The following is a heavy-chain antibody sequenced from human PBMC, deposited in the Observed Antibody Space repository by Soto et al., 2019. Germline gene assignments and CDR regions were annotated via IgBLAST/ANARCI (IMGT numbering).Heavy chain of an antibody. Sequence: PGGSLRLSCAASGFTFSSYSMNWVRQAPGKGLEWVSSISSSSSYIYYADSVKGRFTISRDNAKNSLYLQMNSLRAEDTAVYYCARDHGSSWYLTSFDYWGQGTLVTVSS. CDR2: ISSSSSYI. D-gene: IGHD6-13*01. CDR1: GFTFSSYS. J-gene: IGHJ4*02. CDR3: ARDHGSSWYLTSFDY. V-gene: IGHV3-21*01.